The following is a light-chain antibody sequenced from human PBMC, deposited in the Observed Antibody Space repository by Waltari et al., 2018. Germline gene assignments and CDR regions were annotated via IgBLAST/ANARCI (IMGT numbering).Light chain of an antibody. CDR2: GAS. Sequence: EIVLTQSPGTLSVSPGERVTVSCRASQTITGSWLTWYHQKPGQAPMLLIYGASNRAPGIPDRFSGSGSETDFTLTISRLEPEDSAVYYCQQYDGSVVTFGGGTKVEIK. J-gene: IGKJ4*01. CDR1: QTITGSW. CDR3: QQYDGSVVT. V-gene: IGKV3-20*01.